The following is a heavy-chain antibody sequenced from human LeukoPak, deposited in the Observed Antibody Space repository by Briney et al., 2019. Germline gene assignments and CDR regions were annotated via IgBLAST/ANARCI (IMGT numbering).Heavy chain of an antibody. V-gene: IGHV3-23*01. Sequence: GGSLRLSCAASGFIFSRYAMTWVRQAPGKGLEWVSAIGGSGYDTYYADSVKGRCTISRDNSKNTLYLQMNSPRSEDTAVYYCARGRPTSKNWFDPWGQGTLVTVSS. CDR2: IGGSGYDT. J-gene: IGHJ5*02. CDR1: GFIFSRYA. CDR3: ARGRPTSKNWFDP.